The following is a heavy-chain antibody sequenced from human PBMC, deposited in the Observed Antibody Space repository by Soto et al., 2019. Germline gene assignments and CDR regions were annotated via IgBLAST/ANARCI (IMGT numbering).Heavy chain of an antibody. CDR3: ARGGRAAAVEYFQH. V-gene: IGHV4-59*01. CDR2: IYYSGRT. Sequence: QVQLQESGPGLVKPSETLSLTCTVSGGSISSYYWSWIRQPPGKGLEWIGYIYYSGRTNYNPSLKSRVTISVDTSKNQFSLKLSSVTAADTAVYYCARGGRAAAVEYFQHWGQGTLVTVSS. D-gene: IGHD6-13*01. CDR1: GGSISSYY. J-gene: IGHJ1*01.